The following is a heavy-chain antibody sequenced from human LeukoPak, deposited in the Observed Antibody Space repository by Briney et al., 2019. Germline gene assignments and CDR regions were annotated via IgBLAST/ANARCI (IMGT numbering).Heavy chain of an antibody. CDR2: IKEDGTVK. CDR1: GFTFRSHW. V-gene: IGHV3-7*01. CDR3: ARRERQSANYYYFDY. D-gene: IGHD4/OR15-4a*01. Sequence: GGSLRLSCTASGFTFRSHWMTWVRQPPGKGLEWVANIKEDGTVKYYVDSVKGRFTISRDNTKNIMYLEMNSLRDDDTAAYYCARRERQSANYYYFDYWGQGTLVTVSS. J-gene: IGHJ4*02.